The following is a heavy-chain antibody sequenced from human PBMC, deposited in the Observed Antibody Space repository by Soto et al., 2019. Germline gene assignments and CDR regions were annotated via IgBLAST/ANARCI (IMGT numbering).Heavy chain of an antibody. CDR1: GGSITRSAYY. CDR3: AKHPCNPLVTPYWYFDV. Sequence: LLQESGPGLLKTSETLSLTCTVSGGSITRSAYYWGWVRQSPGKGLEWLGSFSYSGNTYFNPSLRSRVTSPADTSKNHRALRLTAVTAADPATYGCAKHPCNPLVTPYWYFDVWGRGTLVTVSS. J-gene: IGHJ2*01. V-gene: IGHV4-39*01. CDR2: FSYSGNT. D-gene: IGHD3-16*02.